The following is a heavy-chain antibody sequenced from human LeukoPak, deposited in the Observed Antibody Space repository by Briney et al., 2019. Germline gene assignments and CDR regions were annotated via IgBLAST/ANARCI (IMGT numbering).Heavy chain of an antibody. CDR2: ISAYNGNT. CDR3: ARWPDYHPNYYYYGMDV. D-gene: IGHD3-16*01. CDR1: GYTFTSYG. V-gene: IGHV1-18*01. J-gene: IGHJ6*02. Sequence: GASVKVSCKASGYTFTSYGISWVRQAPGQGLEWMGWISAYNGNTNYAQKLQGRVTMTTDTSTSTAYMELRSLRSDDTAVYYCARWPDYHPNYYYYGMDVWGQGTTVTVSS.